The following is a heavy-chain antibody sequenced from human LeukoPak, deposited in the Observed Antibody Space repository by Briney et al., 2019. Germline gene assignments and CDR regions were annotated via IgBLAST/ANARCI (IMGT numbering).Heavy chain of an antibody. J-gene: IGHJ5*02. CDR2: IYYSGST. Sequence: SETLSLTCTVSGGSISSYYWSWIRQPPGKGLEWIGSIYYSGSTYYNPSLKSRVTISVDTSKNQFSLKLSSVTAADTAVYYCASLYYYGSGDIPWGQGTLVTVSS. CDR3: ASLYYYGSGDIP. D-gene: IGHD3-10*01. CDR1: GGSISSYY. V-gene: IGHV4-39*01.